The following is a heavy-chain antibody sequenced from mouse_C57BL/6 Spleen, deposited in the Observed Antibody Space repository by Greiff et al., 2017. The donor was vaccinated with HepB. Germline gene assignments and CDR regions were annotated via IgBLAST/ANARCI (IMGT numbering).Heavy chain of an antibody. D-gene: IGHD2-4*01. V-gene: IGHV5-17*01. CDR1: GFTFSDYG. Sequence: EVMLVESGGGLVKPGGSLKLSCAASGFTFSDYGMHWVRQAPEKGLEWVAYISSGSSTIYYADTVKGRFTISRDNAKNTLFLQMTSLRSEDTAMYYCAIDYDVWFAYWGQGTLVTVSA. CDR2: ISSGSSTI. J-gene: IGHJ3*01. CDR3: AIDYDVWFAY.